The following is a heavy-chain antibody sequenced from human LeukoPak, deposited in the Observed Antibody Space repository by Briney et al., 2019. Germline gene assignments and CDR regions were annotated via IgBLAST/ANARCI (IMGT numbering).Heavy chain of an antibody. V-gene: IGHV4-30-2*01. CDR3: ARKDYSFEF. J-gene: IGHJ4*02. Sequence: SQTLSLTCAVSGGSISSGAYSWNWIRQPPGKGLEWIGYISPSESTYYNPSLKSRVTISVDRSKNQFSLKLSSVTAADTAMYYCARKDYSFEFWGQGTLVTVSS. CDR1: GGSISSGAYS. D-gene: IGHD4-11*01. CDR2: ISPSEST.